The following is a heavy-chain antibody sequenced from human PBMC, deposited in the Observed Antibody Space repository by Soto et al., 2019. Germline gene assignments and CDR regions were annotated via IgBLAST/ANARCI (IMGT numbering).Heavy chain of an antibody. D-gene: IGHD3-3*01. V-gene: IGHV4-28*01. J-gene: IGHJ6*02. CDR2: IYYSGST. Sequence: SETLSLTCAVSGYSISSSNWWGWIRQPPGKGLEWIGYIYYSGSTYYNPSLKSRVTMSVDTSKNQFSLKLSSVTAVETAVYYCARNGGYYYGMDVWGQGTTVTVSS. CDR1: GYSISSSNW. CDR3: ARNGGYYYGMDV.